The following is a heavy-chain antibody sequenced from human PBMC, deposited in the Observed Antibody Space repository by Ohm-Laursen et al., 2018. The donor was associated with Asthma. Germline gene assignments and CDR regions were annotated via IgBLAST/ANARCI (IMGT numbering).Heavy chain of an antibody. D-gene: IGHD1-26*01. CDR1: GFTFSSYS. V-gene: IGHV3-48*01. Sequence: SLRLSCSASGFTFSSYSMNWVRQAPGKGLEWVSYISSSSSSTIYYADSVKGRFTISRDNAKNSLYLQMNSLRAEDTAVYYCAREDSGSYDWDYWGQGTLVTVSS. J-gene: IGHJ4*02. CDR2: ISSSSSSTI. CDR3: AREDSGSYDWDY.